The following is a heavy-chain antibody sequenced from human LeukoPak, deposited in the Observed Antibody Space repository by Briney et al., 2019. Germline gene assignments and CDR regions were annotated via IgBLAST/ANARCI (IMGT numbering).Heavy chain of an antibody. D-gene: IGHD2-15*01. J-gene: IGHJ6*02. CDR3: ARDAPPMGGYGMDV. Sequence: SESLSLACTVSGGSISSGDYYWSWIRQPPGKGLEWIGYMYYSGSTYYNPSLKSRVTLSVDTSKNQFSLKLSSVTAADTAVYYCARDAPPMGGYGMDVWGQGTTVTVSS. CDR1: GGSISSGDYY. V-gene: IGHV4-30-4*01. CDR2: MYYSGST.